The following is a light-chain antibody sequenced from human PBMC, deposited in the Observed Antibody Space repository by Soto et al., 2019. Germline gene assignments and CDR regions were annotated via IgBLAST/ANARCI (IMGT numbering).Light chain of an antibody. V-gene: IGLV2-23*01. CDR2: EGS. Sequence: QSVLTQPASVSGSPGQSITISCTGTSSDVGSYNLVSWYQQHPGKAPKLMIYEGSKRSSGVSNRFSGSKSGDTASLTISGLQAEDEADYYCCSYAGSSTLGVFGGGTKVTVL. CDR1: SSDVGSYNL. CDR3: CSYAGSSTLGV. J-gene: IGLJ2*01.